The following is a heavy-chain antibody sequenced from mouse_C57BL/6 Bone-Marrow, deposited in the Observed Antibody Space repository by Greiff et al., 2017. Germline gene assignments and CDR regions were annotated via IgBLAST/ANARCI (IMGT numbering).Heavy chain of an antibody. D-gene: IGHD1-1*01. J-gene: IGHJ2*01. CDR3: ALRYYFDY. CDR1: GYTFTSYG. V-gene: IGHV1-81*01. Sequence: VKLQQSGAELARPGAPVKLSCKASGYTFTSYGISWVKQRTGQGLGWMGEINPRSGNTYYNEKFKGKATLTADKSASTAYMELRSLTSEDSAVYFCALRYYFDYWGQGTTLTVSS. CDR2: INPRSGNT.